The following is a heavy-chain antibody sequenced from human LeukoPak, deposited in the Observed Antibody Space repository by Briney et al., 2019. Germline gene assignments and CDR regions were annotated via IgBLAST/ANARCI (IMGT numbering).Heavy chain of an antibody. CDR2: ISISGSTI. J-gene: IGHJ4*02. CDR3: AREGVVVSAAVDY. V-gene: IGHV3-48*03. CDR1: GFTFSNYE. Sequence: PGGSLGLSCAASGFTFSNYEMNWVRQAPGKGLEWVSYISISGSTIYYADSVKGRFTISRDNAKNSLYLQMNSLRAEDTAVYYCAREGVVVSAAVDYWGQGTLVTVSS. D-gene: IGHD2-2*01.